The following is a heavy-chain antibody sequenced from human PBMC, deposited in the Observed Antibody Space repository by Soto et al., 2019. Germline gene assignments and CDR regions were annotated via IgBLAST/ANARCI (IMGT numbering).Heavy chain of an antibody. D-gene: IGHD3-3*01. CDR2: ITDSSDTV. CDR1: GFSFSNYN. CDR3: ARDFGHGYYLDY. J-gene: IGHJ4*02. Sequence: LRLSCVASGFSFSNYNMNWVRQAPGKGLEWVSYITDSSDTVHYADSVRGRFTISRDNAESSLYLQMNSLRDEDTAVYFCARDFGHGYYLDYWGRGALVTVSS. V-gene: IGHV3-48*02.